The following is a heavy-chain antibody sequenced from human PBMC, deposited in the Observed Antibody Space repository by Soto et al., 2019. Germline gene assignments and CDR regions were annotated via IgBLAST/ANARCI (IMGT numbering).Heavy chain of an antibody. Sequence: SETLSLTCVVSGGSMSSFYWSWIRQSADKGLEWIGRIYPTGITNYNPSLKSRVTMSIDTSKKQFSLKVRSVTAADTARYYCARDRGGGWLDPWCQGALVTVS. CDR2: IYPTGIT. V-gene: IGHV4-4*07. J-gene: IGHJ5*02. CDR3: ARDRGGGWLDP. D-gene: IGHD2-15*01. CDR1: GGSMSSFY.